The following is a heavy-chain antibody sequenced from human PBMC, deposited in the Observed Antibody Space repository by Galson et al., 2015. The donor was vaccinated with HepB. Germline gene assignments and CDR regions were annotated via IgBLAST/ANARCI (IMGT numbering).Heavy chain of an antibody. D-gene: IGHD3-22*01. CDR1: GFTFSGSA. CDR2: IGSEADNYAT. J-gene: IGHJ4*02. Sequence: SLRLSCAGSGFTFSGSAMHWVRQAPGKGLEWVGRIGSEADNYATAYTASVKVRFTISRDDSKNTAFLQMHSLTTEDTAVYYCVRMRDLSGYSSCWGQGTLVTVSS. V-gene: IGHV3-73*01. CDR3: VRMRDLSGYSSC.